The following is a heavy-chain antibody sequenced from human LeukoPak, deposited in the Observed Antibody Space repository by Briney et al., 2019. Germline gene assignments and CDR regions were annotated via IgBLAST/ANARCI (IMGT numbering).Heavy chain of an antibody. V-gene: IGHV1-2*02. Sequence: ASVKVSCKASGYTFTGYYMRWVRQAPGQGLEWMGWINPNSGGTNYAQKFQGRVTMTRDTSISTAYMELSRLRSDDTAVYYCARGGYCSSTSCYLDYYYYGMDVWGQGTTVTVSS. CDR3: ARGGYCSSTSCYLDYYYYGMDV. D-gene: IGHD2-2*01. CDR2: INPNSGGT. J-gene: IGHJ6*02. CDR1: GYTFTGYY.